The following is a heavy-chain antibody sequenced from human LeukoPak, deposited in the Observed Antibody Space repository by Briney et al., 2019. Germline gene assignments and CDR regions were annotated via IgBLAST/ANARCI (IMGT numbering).Heavy chain of an antibody. CDR2: LSAYNGNT. CDR3: AXDGTFFSSQLDY. V-gene: IGHV1-18*01. Sequence: GASVKVSCKASGYTFTSYGISWVRQAPGQGLEWMGRLSAYNGNTNYAQKLQGRVTMTTDTSTSTAYMELRSLRSDDTAGYYCAXDGTFFSSQLDYWGQGTLVTVSS. CDR1: GYTFTSYG. D-gene: IGHD2-2*01. J-gene: IGHJ4*02.